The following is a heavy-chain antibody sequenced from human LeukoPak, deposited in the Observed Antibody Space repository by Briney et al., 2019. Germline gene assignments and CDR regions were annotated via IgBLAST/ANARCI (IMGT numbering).Heavy chain of an antibody. V-gene: IGHV4-34*01. D-gene: IGHD1-26*01. CDR3: ATKIVGATRRDY. J-gene: IGHJ4*02. Sequence: ASETLSLTCAVYGGSFSGYYWSWIRQPPGKGLEWIGEINHSGSTNYNPSLKSRVTFSVDKSKNQFSLNLSSVTAADTAVYYCATKIVGATRRDYWGQGTLVTVSS. CDR1: GGSFSGYY. CDR2: INHSGST.